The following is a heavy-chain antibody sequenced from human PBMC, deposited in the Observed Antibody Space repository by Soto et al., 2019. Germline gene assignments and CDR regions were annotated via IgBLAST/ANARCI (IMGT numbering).Heavy chain of an antibody. D-gene: IGHD1-26*01. Sequence: QVQVVQSGAEVKKPGASVKVSCKASGYTFIGYYIYWVRQAPGQGLDWMGRINPRSGDTAYAQKFQGRLTMTRDTTISTAYMELSSLRSDDTAVYYCGRDGVGATPLGWFHPWGQGSLVTVSS. J-gene: IGHJ5*02. V-gene: IGHV1-2*06. CDR3: GRDGVGATPLGWFHP. CDR2: INPRSGDT. CDR1: GYTFIGYY.